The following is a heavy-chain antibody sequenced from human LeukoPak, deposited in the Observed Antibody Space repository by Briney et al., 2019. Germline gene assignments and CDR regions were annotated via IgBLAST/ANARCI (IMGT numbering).Heavy chain of an antibody. CDR3: ASYFVGNGGRGY. J-gene: IGHJ4*02. Sequence: SETVSLTCTVSGDSINSGNSHWTWIRQPPGKGLEWLGSVYDSWNNYYNPSLESRITMSVDTSKNQYSLELSSVIAADTAVYYCASYFVGNGGRGYWGQGALVTVSS. D-gene: IGHD3-10*02. CDR2: VYDSWNN. V-gene: IGHV4-30-4*01. CDR1: GDSINSGNSH.